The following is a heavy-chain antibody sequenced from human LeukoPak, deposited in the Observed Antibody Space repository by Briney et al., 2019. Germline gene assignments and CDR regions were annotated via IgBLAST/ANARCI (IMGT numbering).Heavy chain of an antibody. CDR2: ISGSGGST. CDR1: GFTFSSYA. J-gene: IGHJ4*02. Sequence: PGGSLRLSCAASGFTFSSYAISWVRQAPGKGLEWVSAISGSGGSTYYADSVKGRFTISRDNSKNTLYLQMNSLRAEDTAVYYCAKALPNYDFWSGDFDYWGQGTLVTVSS. D-gene: IGHD3-3*01. CDR3: AKALPNYDFWSGDFDY. V-gene: IGHV3-23*01.